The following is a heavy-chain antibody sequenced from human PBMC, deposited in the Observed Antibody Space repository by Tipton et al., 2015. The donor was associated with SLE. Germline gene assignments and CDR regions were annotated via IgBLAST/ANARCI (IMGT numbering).Heavy chain of an antibody. J-gene: IGHJ4*02. CDR3: AKTPYPNYDSSGTLDY. D-gene: IGHD3-22*01. CDR1: GFTFSSYS. CDR2: ISSSSSYI. V-gene: IGHV3-21*01. Sequence: VQLVQSGGGLVKPGGSLRLSCAASGFTFSSYSMNWVRQAPGKGLEWVSSISSSSSYIYYADSVKGRFTISRDNAKNSLYLQMNSLRAEDTAVYYCAKTPYPNYDSSGTLDYWGQGTLVTVSS.